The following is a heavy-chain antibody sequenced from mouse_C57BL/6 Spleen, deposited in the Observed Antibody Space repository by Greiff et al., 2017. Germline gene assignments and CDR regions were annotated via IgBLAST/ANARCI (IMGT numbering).Heavy chain of an antibody. V-gene: IGHV1-54*01. CDR2: INPGSGGT. D-gene: IGHD2-2*01. Sequence: VQGVESGAELVRPGTSVKVSCKASGYAFTNYLIEWVKQRPGQGLEWIGVINPGSGGTNYNEKFKGKATLTADKSSSTAYMQLSSLTSEDSAVYFCARSGGYVAMDYWGQGTSVTVSS. CDR3: ARSGGYVAMDY. J-gene: IGHJ4*01. CDR1: GYAFTNYL.